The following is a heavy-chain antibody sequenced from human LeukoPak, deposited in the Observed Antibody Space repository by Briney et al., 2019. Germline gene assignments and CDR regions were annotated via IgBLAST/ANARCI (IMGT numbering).Heavy chain of an antibody. CDR2: VSYDGSKK. CDR3: AKLGFDSSGSHSLVDY. J-gene: IGHJ4*02. CDR1: GFTFSSYG. V-gene: IGHV3-30*18. D-gene: IGHD3-22*01. Sequence: PGRSLRLSCAASGFTFSSYGMHWVRQPPGKGLEWVEFVSYDGSKKFYADFVKGRFSISRDNSKNTLYVQMNSLGAEDTALYYCAKLGFDSSGSHSLVDYWGQGTPVTVSS.